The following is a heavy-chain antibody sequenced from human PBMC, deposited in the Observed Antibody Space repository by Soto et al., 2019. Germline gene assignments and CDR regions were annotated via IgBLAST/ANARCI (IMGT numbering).Heavy chain of an antibody. J-gene: IGHJ6*02. CDR1: GCSISSSSYY. D-gene: IGHD6-13*01. CDR3: ARHPETAAGTGFYYYGMDV. CDR2: IYYSGST. V-gene: IGHV4-39*01. Sequence: XETLSLTCTVAGCSISSSSYYWGWIRQPPGKGLEWIGSIYYSGSTYYNPSLKSRVTISVDTSKNQFSLKLSSVTAADTAVYYCARHPETAAGTGFYYYGMDVWGQGPTVTVSS.